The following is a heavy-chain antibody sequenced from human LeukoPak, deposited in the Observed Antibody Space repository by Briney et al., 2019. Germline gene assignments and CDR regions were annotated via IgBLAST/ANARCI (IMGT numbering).Heavy chain of an antibody. D-gene: IGHD6-19*01. V-gene: IGHV7-4-1*02. J-gene: IGHJ5*02. CDR3: ARAQWLVGLNWFDP. CDR1: GYTFTSYA. CDR2: INTNTGNP. Sequence: ASVKVSCKASGYTFTSYAMNWVRQAPGQGLEWMGWINTNTGNPTYAQGFTGRFVFSLDTSVSTAYLQISSLKAEDTAVYYCARAQWLVGLNWFDPWGQGTLVTVSS.